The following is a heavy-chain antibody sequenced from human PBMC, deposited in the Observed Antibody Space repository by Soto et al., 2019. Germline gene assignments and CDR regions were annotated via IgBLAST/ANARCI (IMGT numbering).Heavy chain of an antibody. CDR3: ARYSGYYHISYCYYGMDV. Sequence: QVQLVQSGAEVKKPGSSVKVSCKASGGTFSSYAISWVRQAPGQGLEWMGGIIPIFGTANYAQKFQGRVTITADESTSTAYMELSSLRSEDTAVYYCARYSGYYHISYCYYGMDVWGQGTTVTVSS. J-gene: IGHJ6*02. CDR1: GGTFSSYA. V-gene: IGHV1-69*01. D-gene: IGHD3-22*01. CDR2: IIPIFGTA.